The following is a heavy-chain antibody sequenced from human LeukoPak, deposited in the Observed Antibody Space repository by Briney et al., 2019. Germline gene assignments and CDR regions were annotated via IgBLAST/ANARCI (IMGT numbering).Heavy chain of an antibody. CDR2: IWYDGSNK. V-gene: IGHV3-33*06. D-gene: IGHD3-3*01. CDR3: AKEYDFWSGDPFDY. CDR1: GFTFSSYG. Sequence: PGGSLRLSCAASGFTFSSYGMHWVRQAPGKGLEWVAVIWYDGSNKYYADSVKGRFTISRDNSKNTLYLQMNSLRAEDTAVYYCAKEYDFWSGDPFDYWGQGTLVTVSS. J-gene: IGHJ4*02.